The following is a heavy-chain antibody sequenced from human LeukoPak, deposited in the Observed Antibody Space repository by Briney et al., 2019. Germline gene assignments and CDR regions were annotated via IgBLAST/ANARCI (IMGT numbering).Heavy chain of an antibody. CDR2: ISGSGGST. CDR1: GFTFSSYA. CDR3: AKMRRDDILTGLGY. Sequence: PGGSLRLSCAASGFTFSSYAMSWVRQAPGKGLEWVSAISGSGGSTYYADSVKGRFTISRDNSKNTLYLQMNSLRAEDTAVYYCAKMRRDDILTGLGYWGQGTLVTVSS. V-gene: IGHV3-23*01. D-gene: IGHD3-9*01. J-gene: IGHJ4*02.